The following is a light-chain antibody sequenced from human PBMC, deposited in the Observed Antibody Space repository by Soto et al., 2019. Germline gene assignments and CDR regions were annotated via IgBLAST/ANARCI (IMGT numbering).Light chain of an antibody. V-gene: IGKV1D-12*01. CDR1: QDIRSW. J-gene: IGKJ4*01. CDR3: QQANSFPLT. CDR2: GAS. Sequence: DIQMTQSPSSVSASVGDRVTITCRATQDIRSWLAWNQQKPGKGAKLLIYGASSLQSGVPSRFSGSGSGTDFILSISSLQPEDFAIYYCQQANSFPLTFGGGTKVEIK.